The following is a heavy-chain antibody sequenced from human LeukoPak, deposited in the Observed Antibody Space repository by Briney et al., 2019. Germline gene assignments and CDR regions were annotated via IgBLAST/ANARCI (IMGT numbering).Heavy chain of an antibody. Sequence: GGSLRLSCAASGFTFSSYSMNWVRQAPGKGLEWVSGISWNSGSIGYADSVKGRFTISRDNAKNSLYLQMNSLRVEDTAVYYCARDKAGGWYATFDYWGQGTLVTVSS. D-gene: IGHD6-19*01. CDR2: ISWNSGSI. CDR1: GFTFSSYS. V-gene: IGHV3-9*01. CDR3: ARDKAGGWYATFDY. J-gene: IGHJ4*02.